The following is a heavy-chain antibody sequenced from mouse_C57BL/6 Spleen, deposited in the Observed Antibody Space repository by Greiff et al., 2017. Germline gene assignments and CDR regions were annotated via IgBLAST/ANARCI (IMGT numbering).Heavy chain of an antibody. D-gene: IGHD4-1*01. J-gene: IGHJ2*01. CDR1: GYTFTSYW. V-gene: IGHV1-50*01. Sequence: VQLQQPGAELVKPGASVKLSCKASGYTFTSYWMQWVKQRPGQGLEWIGEIDPADSYTNYNQKFKGKATVTVDTSSSTAYMQLSSLTSEDSAVYYCARKGTGTVFFDYWGQGTTLTVSS. CDR2: IDPADSYT. CDR3: ARKGTGTVFFDY.